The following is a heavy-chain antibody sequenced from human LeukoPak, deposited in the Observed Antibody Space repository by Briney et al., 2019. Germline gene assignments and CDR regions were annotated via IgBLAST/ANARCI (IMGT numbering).Heavy chain of an antibody. J-gene: IGHJ6*02. CDR3: AKSILASDYYFYAMDV. D-gene: IGHD2-21*01. CDR2: SRGSGGST. V-gene: IGHV3-23*01. CDR1: GLPFISYA. Sequence: PGGSLRRSCAASGLPFISYAMSWVRQAPGKGLEWVSVSRGSGGSTHYADSVKGRFTISRDNSKSTLYLQMNSLRAEDTAVYYCAKSILASDYYFYAMDVWGQGTTVTVSS.